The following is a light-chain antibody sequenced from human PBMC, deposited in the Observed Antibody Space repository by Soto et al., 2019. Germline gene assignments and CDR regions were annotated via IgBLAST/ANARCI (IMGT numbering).Light chain of an antibody. CDR2: VNDDGSH. J-gene: IGLJ2*01. Sequence: QLVLPQSPSASASLGASVKLTCTLTSGHSRYAIAWHQQQPEKGPRYLMKVNDDGSHDKGDGIPDRVSGSSSGAERYLTISSLQSEDEADYYCQTWGAGIVLFGGGTKLTVL. CDR3: QTWGAGIVL. CDR1: SGHSRYA. V-gene: IGLV4-69*01.